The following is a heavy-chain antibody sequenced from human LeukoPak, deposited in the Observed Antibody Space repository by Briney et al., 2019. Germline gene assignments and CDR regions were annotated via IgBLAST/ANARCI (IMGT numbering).Heavy chain of an antibody. V-gene: IGHV4-38-2*01. D-gene: IGHD1-1*01. CDR3: ARNSSNWFDY. CDR2: IYHSGST. J-gene: IGHJ4*02. CDR1: TDYSIRSGDY. Sequence: PSETLSLTCVVSTDYSIRSGDYWGWIRQPPGKGLEWIGSIYHSGSTHYNPSLKSRVTISVDTSRNQFSLKLSSVTAADTAVYYCARNSSNWFDYWGQGTLVTVSS.